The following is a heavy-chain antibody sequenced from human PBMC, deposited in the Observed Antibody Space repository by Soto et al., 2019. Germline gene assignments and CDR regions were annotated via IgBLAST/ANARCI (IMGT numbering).Heavy chain of an antibody. CDR3: ARDDYYDTSGYLALFDY. CDR2: ISSSSSTI. Sequence: GGPLRLCSAAAELTFSSYSVNWVRQAPGKGLEWVSYISSSSSTIYYADSVKGRFTISRDNAKNSLYLQMNSLRDEDTAVYYCARDDYYDTSGYLALFDYWGQGTLVTVSS. D-gene: IGHD3-22*01. V-gene: IGHV3-48*02. J-gene: IGHJ4*02. CDR1: ELTFSSYS.